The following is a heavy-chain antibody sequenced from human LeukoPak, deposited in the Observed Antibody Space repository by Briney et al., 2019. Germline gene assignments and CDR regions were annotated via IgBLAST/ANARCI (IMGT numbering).Heavy chain of an antibody. D-gene: IGHD2-2*01. J-gene: IGHJ3*02. CDR3: ARPGAGRYCSSTSCYVPGAFDI. CDR1: GGSISSYY. V-gene: IGHV4-59*12. CDR2: IYYSGST. Sequence: SETLSLTCTVSGGSISSYYWSWIRQPPGKGLEWIGYIYYSGSTNYNPSLKSRVTISVDTSKNQFSLKLSSVTAADTAVYYCARPGAGRYCSSTSCYVPGAFDIWGQGTMVTVSS.